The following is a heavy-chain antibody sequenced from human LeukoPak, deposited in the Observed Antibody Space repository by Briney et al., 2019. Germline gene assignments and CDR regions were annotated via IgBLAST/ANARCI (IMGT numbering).Heavy chain of an antibody. Sequence: GGSLRLSCAASGFTFSSYAMHWVRQAPGKGLEWVAFIRYDGSNKYYADSVKGRFTISRDNSKNTLYLQMNSLRAEDTAVYYCAKTFVEMTTIYYYYYMDVWGKGTTVTVSS. CDR2: IRYDGSNK. V-gene: IGHV3-30*02. CDR1: GFTFSSYA. CDR3: AKTFVEMTTIYYYYYMDV. D-gene: IGHD5-24*01. J-gene: IGHJ6*03.